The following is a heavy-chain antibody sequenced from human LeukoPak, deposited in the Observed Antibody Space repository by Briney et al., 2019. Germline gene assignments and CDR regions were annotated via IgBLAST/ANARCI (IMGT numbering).Heavy chain of an antibody. J-gene: IGHJ4*02. CDR1: GFTFSDAW. CDR2: IKSKTDDGTI. Sequence: GGSLRLSCVASGFTFSDAWINWVRQAPGKGLEWVGRIKSKTDDGTIDYAAPVKDRFTISRDDSKSILYLQMNSLKTEDTAVYYCTTRGISVSGLGCWGQGTLVTVSS. CDR3: TTRGISVSGLGC. V-gene: IGHV3-15*01. D-gene: IGHD6-19*01.